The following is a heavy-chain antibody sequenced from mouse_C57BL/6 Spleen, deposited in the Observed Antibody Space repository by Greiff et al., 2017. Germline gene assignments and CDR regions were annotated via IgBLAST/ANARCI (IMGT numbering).Heavy chain of an antibody. J-gene: IGHJ1*03. CDR1: GYTLTSYD. Sequence: VKLQESGPELVKPGASVKLSCKASGYTLTSYDINWVKQRPGQGLEWNGWIYPRDGSTKYNEKFKGKATLTVDTSASKAYMEHHSLTSEDSAGYFCSKRDDSRYFGVWGTRTTVTFSS. D-gene: IGHD2-13*01. CDR3: SKRDDSRYFGV. V-gene: IGHV1-85*01. CDR2: IYPRDGST.